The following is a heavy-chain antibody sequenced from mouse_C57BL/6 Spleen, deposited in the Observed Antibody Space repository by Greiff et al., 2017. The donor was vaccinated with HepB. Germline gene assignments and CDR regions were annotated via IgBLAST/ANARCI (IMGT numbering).Heavy chain of an antibody. V-gene: IGHV1-63*01. J-gene: IGHJ1*03. CDR3: ARGGLDWYFDV. D-gene: IGHD2-4*01. CDR2: IYPGGGYT. CDR1: GYTFTNYW. Sequence: QVQLQQSGAELVRPGTLVKMSCKASGYTFTNYWIGWAKQRPGHGLEWIGDIYPGGGYTNYNEKFKGKATLTADKSSSTAYMQFSSLTSEDSAIYYCARGGLDWYFDVWGTGTTVTVSS.